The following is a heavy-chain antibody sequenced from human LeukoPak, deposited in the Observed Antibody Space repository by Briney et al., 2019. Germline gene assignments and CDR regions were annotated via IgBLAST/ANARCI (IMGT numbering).Heavy chain of an antibody. J-gene: IGHJ4*02. V-gene: IGHV4-4*07. CDR2: IYTSGST. CDR1: GGSISSYY. CDR3: ARVRYYYDSSGYYPNDY. Sequence: PTETLSLTCTVSGGSISSYYWSWIRQPAGKGVEWIGRIYTSGSTNYNPSLKSRVTMSVDTSKNQFSLKLSSVTAADTAVYYCARVRYYYDSSGYYPNDYWGQGTLVTVSS. D-gene: IGHD3-22*01.